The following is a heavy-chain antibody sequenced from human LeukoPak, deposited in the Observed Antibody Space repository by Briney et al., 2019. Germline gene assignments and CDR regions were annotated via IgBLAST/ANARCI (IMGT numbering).Heavy chain of an antibody. D-gene: IGHD3-10*02. Sequence: GGSLRLSCAASGFTFSSYSMNWVRQAPGKGLEWVSSITRSNYIYYADSVKGRFTISRDNAKNSLYLQMNSLRAEDTAVYYCAELGITMIGGVWGKGTTVTISP. CDR3: AELGITMIGGV. J-gene: IGHJ6*04. V-gene: IGHV3-21*06. CDR1: GFTFSSYS. CDR2: ITRSNYI.